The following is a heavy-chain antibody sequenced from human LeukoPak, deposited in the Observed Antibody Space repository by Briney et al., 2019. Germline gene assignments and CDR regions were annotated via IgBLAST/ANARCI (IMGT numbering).Heavy chain of an antibody. CDR1: GFTYSVYR. CDR3: VRHYYDSSGWSFDM. CDR2: IKHDGSET. J-gene: IGHJ3*02. D-gene: IGHD3-22*01. V-gene: IGHV3-7*01. Sequence: PGGSLRLSCAASGFTYSVYRMGWVRQAPGKGLESVADIKHDGSETYLVDCVKGRLTISRDNAESLLYLQMNSLSAEDTALYYCVRHYYDSSGWSFDMWGQRTMVTVSP.